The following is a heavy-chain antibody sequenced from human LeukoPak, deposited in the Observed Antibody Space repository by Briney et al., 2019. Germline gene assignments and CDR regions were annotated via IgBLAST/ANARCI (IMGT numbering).Heavy chain of an antibody. CDR2: ISSDGSNS. CDR3: ARDSYGPDY. Sequence: GGSLRLSCAVSGFTFGNYGMHWVRQAPGKGLEWLAMISSDGSNSYYGDSVKGRFTVSRDDSKNTLYLQMKSLRAGDTAFYYCARDSYGPDYWGQGTLVTVSS. D-gene: IGHD3-10*01. J-gene: IGHJ4*02. V-gene: IGHV3-30*03. CDR1: GFTFGNYG.